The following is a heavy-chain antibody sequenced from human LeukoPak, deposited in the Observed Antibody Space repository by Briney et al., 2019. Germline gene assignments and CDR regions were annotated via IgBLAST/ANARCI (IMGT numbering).Heavy chain of an antibody. CDR1: GFTFSSYG. CDR3: AKDWAIAGSYYCMDV. J-gene: IGHJ6*03. D-gene: IGHD2-2*01. V-gene: IGHV3-30*02. CDR2: IRYDGSNK. Sequence: GGSPRLSCAAGGFTFSSYGMHWGRQAPGQGGGGGGFIRYDGSNKYYADSVKGRFTISRDNSKNTLYLQMNSLRAEDTAVYYCAKDWAIAGSYYCMDVWGKGTTVTISS.